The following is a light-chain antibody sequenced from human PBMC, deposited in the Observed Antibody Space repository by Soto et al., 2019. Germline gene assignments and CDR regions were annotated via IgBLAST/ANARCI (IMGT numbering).Light chain of an antibody. CDR1: SSDVGGYNY. V-gene: IGLV2-14*01. J-gene: IGLJ1*01. CDR2: EVN. CDR3: TSYTSSNTLV. Sequence: QSVLTQAASVSGSPGQSITISCTGTSSDVGGYNYVSWYQLHPDKAPKLMIYEVNNRPAGVSDRFSGSKSGNTASLTISGLQAEDEADYYCTSYTSSNTLVFGTGTKATVL.